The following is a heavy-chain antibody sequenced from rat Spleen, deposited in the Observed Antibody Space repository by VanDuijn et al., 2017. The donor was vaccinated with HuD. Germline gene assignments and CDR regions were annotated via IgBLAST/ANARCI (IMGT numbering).Heavy chain of an antibody. CDR1: GYSITSSYR. CDR3: ARGDYSCVPFDY. CDR2: INSAGST. Sequence: EVQLQESGPGLVKPSQSLSLTCSVTGYSITSSYRWNWIRKFPGNKLEWMGYINSAGSTNYNPSHKSRISITRDTSKNLFFLQVNSLTTEDTATYYCARGDYSCVPFDYWGQGVMVTVSS. D-gene: IGHD1-1*01. V-gene: IGHV3-3*01. J-gene: IGHJ2*01.